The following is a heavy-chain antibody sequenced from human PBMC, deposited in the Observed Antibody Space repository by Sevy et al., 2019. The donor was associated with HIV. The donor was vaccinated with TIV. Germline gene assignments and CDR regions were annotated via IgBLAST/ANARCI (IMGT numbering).Heavy chain of an antibody. CDR1: GGSMSGSHYH. J-gene: IGHJ4*01. CDR3: ARNSTGHSFDY. CDR2: VYYSGST. D-gene: IGHD3-22*01. Sequence: SETLSLTCTVSGGSMSGSHYHWGWIRRPPGKGLEWIGSVYYSGSTHYNPSLKSRVTISVDTSKSLLSLELTSVIATDTAVYYCARNSTGHSFDYWGHGTLVTVSS. V-gene: IGHV4-39*01.